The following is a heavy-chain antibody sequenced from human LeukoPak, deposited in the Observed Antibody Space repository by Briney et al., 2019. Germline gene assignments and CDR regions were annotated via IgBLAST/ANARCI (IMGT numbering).Heavy chain of an antibody. CDR1: GFTVSNNY. D-gene: IGHD7-27*01. CDR3: ARVGTGDVDY. Sequence: GGSLRLSCAASGFTVSNNYMSWVRQAPGKGLELVSVIYSGGSTRYTDSVKGRFTISRDNSKNTVYLQMNNLRAEDTAMYYCARVGTGDVDYWGQGTLVTASS. CDR2: IYSGGST. J-gene: IGHJ4*02. V-gene: IGHV3-53*01.